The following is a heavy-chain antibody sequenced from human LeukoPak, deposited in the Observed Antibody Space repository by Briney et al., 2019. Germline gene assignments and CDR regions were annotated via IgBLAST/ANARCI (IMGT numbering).Heavy chain of an antibody. J-gene: IGHJ4*02. CDR3: ARHISSWYWFDF. D-gene: IGHD6-13*01. V-gene: IGHV4-59*01. CDR2: ISYSGST. CDR1: GVSISSYY. Sequence: PSETLSLTCTVSGVSISSYYCTWIRQAPGKGLEWIGYISYSGSTNYNPSLKRRVTISPDTSKNQFSLRLTTLKAADTAVYYCARHISSWYWFDFWGQGTLVTVSS.